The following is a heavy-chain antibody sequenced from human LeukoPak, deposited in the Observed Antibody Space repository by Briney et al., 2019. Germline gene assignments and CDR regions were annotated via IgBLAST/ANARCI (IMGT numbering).Heavy chain of an antibody. J-gene: IGHJ6*02. D-gene: IGHD3-22*01. CDR1: GGSISSYY. CDR3: ARASLYYDSSGYSHYYGMDV. CDR2: IYTSGCT. Sequence: SETLSLTCTVSGGSISSYYWSWIRQPAGKGLEWIGRIYTSGCTNYNPSLKSRVTMSVDTSKNQFSLKLSSVTAADTAVYYCARASLYYDSSGYSHYYGMDVWGQVTTVTVSS. V-gene: IGHV4-4*07.